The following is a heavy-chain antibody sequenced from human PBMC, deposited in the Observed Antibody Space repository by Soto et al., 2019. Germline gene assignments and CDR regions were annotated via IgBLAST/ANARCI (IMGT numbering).Heavy chain of an antibody. CDR2: ISYDGSNK. Sequence: QVQLVESGGGVVQPGRSLRLSCAASGFTFSSYAMHWVRQAPGKGLEWVAVISYDGSNKYYADSVKGRFTISRDNSKNTLYLQMNSLRAEDTAVYYCVRDKQLAETYYDILTGYYTSSYYFDYWGQGTLVTVSS. J-gene: IGHJ4*02. CDR1: GFTFSSYA. D-gene: IGHD3-9*01. V-gene: IGHV3-30-3*01. CDR3: VRDKQLAETYYDILTGYYTSSYYFDY.